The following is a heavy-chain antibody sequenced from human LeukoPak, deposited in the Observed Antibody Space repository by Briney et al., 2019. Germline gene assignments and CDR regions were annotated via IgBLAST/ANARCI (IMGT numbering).Heavy chain of an antibody. D-gene: IGHD1-1*01. CDR2: ISSSSSYI. J-gene: IGHJ4*02. V-gene: IGHV3-21*01. Sequence: PGGSLRLSCAASGFTFSSYSMNWVRQAPGKGLEWVSSISSSSSYIYYADSVKGRFTISRDNAKNSLYLQMNSLRAEDTAVYYCARDTMERTPFDYWGQGTLVTVSS. CDR3: ARDTMERTPFDY. CDR1: GFTFSSYS.